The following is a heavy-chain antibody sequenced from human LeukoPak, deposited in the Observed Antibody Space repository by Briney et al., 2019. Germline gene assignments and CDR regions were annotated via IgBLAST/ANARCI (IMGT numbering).Heavy chain of an antibody. J-gene: IGHJ3*02. D-gene: IGHD2-21*02. V-gene: IGHV3-7*01. CDR2: IKQDGSEK. CDR1: GFTFNSYW. CDR3: ASYCGGDCHSAAFDI. Sequence: GGSLRLSCAASGFTFNSYWMSWVRQAPGKGVEWVAYIKQDGSEKNYVDSVKGRFTISRDNAKNSLFLQMNSLTAEDAAVYYCASYCGGDCHSAAFDIWGQGTMVTVSS.